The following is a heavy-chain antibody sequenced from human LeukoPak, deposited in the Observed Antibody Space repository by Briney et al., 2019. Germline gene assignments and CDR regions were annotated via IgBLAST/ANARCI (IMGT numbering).Heavy chain of an antibody. J-gene: IGHJ3*02. Sequence: GGSLRLSCAASGFTFSSYDMHWVRQATGKGLKWVSGIGIAGDTYYRGSVKGRFTISRENAKNSLYLQMSSLRVGDTAVYYFARVSTSGYDIWGRGTMVTVSS. CDR2: IGIAGDT. CDR3: ARVSTSGYDI. V-gene: IGHV3-13*01. CDR1: GFTFSSYD. D-gene: IGHD2-2*01.